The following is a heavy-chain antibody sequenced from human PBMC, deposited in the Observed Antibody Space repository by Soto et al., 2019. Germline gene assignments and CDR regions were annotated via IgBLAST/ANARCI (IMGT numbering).Heavy chain of an antibody. CDR1: GYTFTNYA. CDR3: ARVKIDQLLWFGELSRWFDP. V-gene: IGHV1-18*01. CDR2: ISAYNGNT. Sequence: ASCKVSCSASGYTFTNYAMHWVRQAPGQGLEWMGWISAYNGNTNYAQKLQGRVTTTTDTSTSKAYLELRGLRSDDTAVYYCARVKIDQLLWFGELSRWFDPWGQGTLVTVSS. D-gene: IGHD3-10*01. J-gene: IGHJ5*02.